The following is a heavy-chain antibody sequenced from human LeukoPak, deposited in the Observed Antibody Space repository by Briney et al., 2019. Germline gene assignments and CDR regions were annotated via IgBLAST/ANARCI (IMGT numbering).Heavy chain of an antibody. Sequence: GGSLRLSCAASGFAFSSYAMHWVRQAPGKGLEWVAVISYDGSNKYYADSVKGRFTISRDNSKNTLYLQMNSLRAEDTAVYYCAKDDSLRFLEWPPFDYWGQGTLVTVSS. CDR1: GFAFSSYA. CDR2: ISYDGSNK. V-gene: IGHV3-30*04. D-gene: IGHD3-3*01. J-gene: IGHJ4*02. CDR3: AKDDSLRFLEWPPFDY.